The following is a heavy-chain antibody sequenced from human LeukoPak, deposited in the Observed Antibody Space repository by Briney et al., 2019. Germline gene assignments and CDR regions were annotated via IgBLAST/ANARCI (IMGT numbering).Heavy chain of an antibody. CDR3: ARALGYCSGGSCPSPFDY. J-gene: IGHJ4*02. V-gene: IGHV4-4*02. CDR2: IYHSGST. Sequence: SGTLSLTCAVSGGSISSSNWWSWVRQPPGKGLEWIGEIYHSGSTNYNPSLKSRVTISVDKSKNQFSLKLSSVTAADTAVYYCARALGYCSGGSCPSPFDYWGQGTLVTVSS. CDR1: GGSISSSNW. D-gene: IGHD2-15*01.